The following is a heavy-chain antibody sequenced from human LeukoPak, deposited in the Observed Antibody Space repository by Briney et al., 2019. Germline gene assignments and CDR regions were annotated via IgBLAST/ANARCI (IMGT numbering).Heavy chain of an antibody. CDR2: ISAGGGSA. J-gene: IGHJ6*03. V-gene: IGHV3-23*01. Sequence: GGSLRLSCAASGFTFDDYAMYRFRQAPGKGLEWVSAISAGGGSAYYADSVKGRFTISRDNSKNTLYVQMHSLRAEDTAVYYCAEGPAADYFYYYMDVWGKGTTVTVSS. D-gene: IGHD2-2*01. CDR1: GFTFDDYA. CDR3: AEGPAADYFYYYMDV.